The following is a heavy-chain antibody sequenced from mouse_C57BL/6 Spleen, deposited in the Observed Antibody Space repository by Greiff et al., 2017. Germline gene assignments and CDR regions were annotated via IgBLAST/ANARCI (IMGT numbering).Heavy chain of an antibody. V-gene: IGHV1-18*01. CDR2: INPNNGGT. CDR1: GYTFTDYN. D-gene: IGHD1-1*01. Sequence: VQLQQSGPELVKPGASVKIPCKASGYTFTDYNMDWVKQSHGKSLEWIGDINPNNGGTIYNQKFKGKATLTVDKSSSTAYMELRSLTSADTAVYYCAVGARITTVVAPYDFDYWGQGTTLTVSS. J-gene: IGHJ2*01. CDR3: AVGARITTVVAPYDFDY.